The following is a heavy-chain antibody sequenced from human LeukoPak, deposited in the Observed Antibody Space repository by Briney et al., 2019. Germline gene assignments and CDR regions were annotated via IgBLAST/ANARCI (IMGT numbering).Heavy chain of an antibody. Sequence: GGSLRLSCAASGFTFSSYWMHWVRQAPGKGLVWVSRINSDGSSTSYADSVKGRFTISRDNSKNTLYLQMNSLRAADTAVYYCAKEGRTTWYRGWFDSWGQGTLVIVSS. CDR2: INSDGSST. CDR1: GFTFSSYW. V-gene: IGHV3-74*01. D-gene: IGHD6-13*01. J-gene: IGHJ5*01. CDR3: AKEGRTTWYRGWFDS.